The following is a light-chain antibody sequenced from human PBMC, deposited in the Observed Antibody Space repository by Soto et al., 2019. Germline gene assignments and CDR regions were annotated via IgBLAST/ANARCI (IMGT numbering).Light chain of an antibody. CDR2: DVT. Sequence: QSVLTQPASVSGSPGQSITISCTGTSSDLGAYNSVSWYRQHPGKAPKVMIYDVTNRPSGVSSRFSGSKSGNTASLTISGLQADDEADYYCCSYTNSNTLVFGTGTKLTVL. V-gene: IGLV2-14*01. CDR3: CSYTNSNTLV. CDR1: SSDLGAYNS. J-gene: IGLJ1*01.